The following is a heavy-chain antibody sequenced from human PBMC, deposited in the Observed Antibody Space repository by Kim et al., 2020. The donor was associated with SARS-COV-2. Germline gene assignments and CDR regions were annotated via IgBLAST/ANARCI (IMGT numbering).Heavy chain of an antibody. V-gene: IGHV4-34*01. CDR3: ARDKLLDFRSAIPY. J-gene: IGHJ1*01. CDR2: VNDSGKS. CDR1: GGSFSGYY. D-gene: IGHD2-21*01. Sequence: SETLSLTCAVYGGSFSGYYWNWIRQAPGKGLEWIGEVNDSGKSNYNPSLKRRVSISVDTSKNQFSLKLTSVTAADSAVYFCARDKLLDFRSAIPYWGPG.